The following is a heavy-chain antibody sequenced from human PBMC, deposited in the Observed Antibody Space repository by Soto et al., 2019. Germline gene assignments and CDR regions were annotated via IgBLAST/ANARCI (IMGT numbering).Heavy chain of an antibody. D-gene: IGHD3-22*01. CDR1: GFTFSSYS. CDR2: ISSSSSTI. J-gene: IGHJ4*02. V-gene: IGHV3-48*02. Sequence: GGSLRLSCAASGFTFSSYSMNWVRQAPGKGLEWVSYISSSSSTIYYADSVKGRFTISRDNAKNSLYLQMNSLRDEDTAVYYCARENTYYYDSSGYRPPDYWGQGTLVTVSS. CDR3: ARENTYYYDSSGYRPPDY.